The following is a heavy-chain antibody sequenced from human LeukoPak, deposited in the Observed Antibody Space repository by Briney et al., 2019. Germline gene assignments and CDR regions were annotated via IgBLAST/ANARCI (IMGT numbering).Heavy chain of an antibody. CDR2: INHSGST. V-gene: IGHV4-34*01. D-gene: IGHD2-21*01. CDR1: GFTFSGET. J-gene: IGHJ4*02. Sequence: GSLRLSCAGSGFTFSGETMNWVRQPPGKGLEWIGEINHSGSTNYNPSLKSRVTISVDTSKNQFSLKLSSVTAADTAVYYCASSGGDFDYWGQGTLVTVSS. CDR3: ASSGGDFDY.